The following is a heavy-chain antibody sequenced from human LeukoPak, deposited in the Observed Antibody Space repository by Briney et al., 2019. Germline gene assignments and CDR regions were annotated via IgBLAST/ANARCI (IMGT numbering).Heavy chain of an antibody. CDR1: GFTFSSYG. D-gene: IGHD2-2*02. V-gene: IGHV3-30*02. CDR2: IRYDGSNK. CDR3: ANGRYCSSTSCYTLRGGY. Sequence: GGSLRLSCAASGFTFSSYGTHWVRQAPGKGLEWVAFIRYDGSNKYYADSVKGRFTISRDNSKNTLYLQMNSLRAEDTAVYYCANGRYCSSTSCYTLRGGYWGQGTLVTVSS. J-gene: IGHJ4*02.